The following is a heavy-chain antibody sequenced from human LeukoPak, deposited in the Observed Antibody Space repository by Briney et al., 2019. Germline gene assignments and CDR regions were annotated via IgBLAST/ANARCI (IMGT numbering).Heavy chain of an antibody. V-gene: IGHV3-9*01. D-gene: IGHD6-19*01. CDR3: AKDNRWHYTSGPNPDSLH. J-gene: IGHJ4*02. Sequence: GGSLRLSCAGSGFIFNNYAMHWVRQPPGKGLEWVSGISWNSGSIDYADSVKGRFTISRDNAKNSLYLQMNSLRVEDTAFYYCAKDNRWHYTSGPNPDSLHWGQGALVTVSS. CDR1: GFIFNNYA. CDR2: ISWNSGSI.